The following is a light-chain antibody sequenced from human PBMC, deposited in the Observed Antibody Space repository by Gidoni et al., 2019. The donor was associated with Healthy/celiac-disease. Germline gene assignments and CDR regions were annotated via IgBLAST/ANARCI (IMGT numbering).Light chain of an antibody. CDR2: DVS. CDR1: SSDVGGYNY. CDR3: SSYTSSSTLVV. V-gene: IGLV2-14*01. Sequence: QSALTQPASVSGSPGPSITISCTGTSSDVGGYNYVSWYQQHPGKAPKLMIYDVSNRPSGVSNRFSGSKPGNTASLTISGLQAEDEADYYCSSYTSSSTLVVFGGGTKLTVL. J-gene: IGLJ2*01.